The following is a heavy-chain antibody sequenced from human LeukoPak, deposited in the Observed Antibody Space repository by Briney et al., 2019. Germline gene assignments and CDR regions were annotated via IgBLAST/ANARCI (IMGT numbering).Heavy chain of an antibody. J-gene: IGHJ4*02. CDR2: INHSGST. Sequence: SETLSLTCAVYGGSFGGYYWSWIRQPPGKGLEWIGEINHSGSTNYNPSLKSRVTISVDTSKNQFSLKLSSVTAADTAVYYCARHPGRTTLGYSDYWGQGTLVTVSS. CDR1: GGSFGGYY. D-gene: IGHD3-16*01. V-gene: IGHV4-34*01. CDR3: ARHPGRTTLGYSDY.